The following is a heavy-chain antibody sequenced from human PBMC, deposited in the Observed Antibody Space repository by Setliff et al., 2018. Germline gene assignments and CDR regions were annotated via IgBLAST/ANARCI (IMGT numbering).Heavy chain of an antibody. CDR2: IKSDGSST. J-gene: IGHJ4*02. CDR3: ARDRGSGSYFLRYFDY. V-gene: IGHV3-74*01. D-gene: IGHD1-26*01. Sequence: GGSLRLSCAASGFTFSSYWMHWVRQAPGKGLVWVSRIKSDGSSTNYADSVKGRFTISRDNAKNSLYLQMNSLRAEDTAVYYCARDRGSGSYFLRYFDYWGQGTLVTV. CDR1: GFTFSSYW.